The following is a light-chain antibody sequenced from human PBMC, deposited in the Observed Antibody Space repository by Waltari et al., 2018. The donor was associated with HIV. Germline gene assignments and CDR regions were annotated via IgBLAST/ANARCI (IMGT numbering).Light chain of an antibody. V-gene: IGKV4-1*01. J-gene: IGKJ5*01. CDR2: WAS. CDR1: QSVLYSSKNKNY. Sequence: DIVMTQSPDSLAVSLGARGTINFKYSQSVLYSSKNKNYLAWYQQKSGQPPKLLISWASTRESGVPDRFSGSGSGTDFTLTISSLQAEDVAVYYCQQHYDSPITFGQGTRLEIK. CDR3: QQHYDSPIT.